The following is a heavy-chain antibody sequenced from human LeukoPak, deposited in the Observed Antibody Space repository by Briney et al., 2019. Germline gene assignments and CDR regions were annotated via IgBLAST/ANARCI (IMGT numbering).Heavy chain of an antibody. D-gene: IGHD4-23*01. CDR2: IYYSGST. CDR1: GGSISSSSYY. V-gene: IGHV4-39*07. J-gene: IGHJ4*02. Sequence: SEALSLTCTVSGGSISSSSYYWGWIRQPPGKVLEWIGSIYYSGSTYYNPSLKSRVTISVDTSKNQFSLKLSSVTAADTAVYYCARSGGNSPNYYFDYWGQGTLVTVSS. CDR3: ARSGGNSPNYYFDY.